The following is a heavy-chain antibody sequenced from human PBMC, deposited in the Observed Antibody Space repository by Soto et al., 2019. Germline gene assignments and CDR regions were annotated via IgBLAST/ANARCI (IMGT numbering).Heavy chain of an antibody. CDR3: ARVGRNCSGGSCFAFDI. CDR1: GGSISSGGYY. V-gene: IGHV4-31*03. CDR2: IYYSGST. J-gene: IGHJ3*02. D-gene: IGHD2-15*01. Sequence: SETLSLTCTVSGGSISSGGYYWSWIRQHPGKGLEWIGYIYYSGSTYYNPSLKSRVTISVDTSKNQFSLKLSSVTAADTAVYYCARVGRNCSGGSCFAFDIWGQGTMVTVSS.